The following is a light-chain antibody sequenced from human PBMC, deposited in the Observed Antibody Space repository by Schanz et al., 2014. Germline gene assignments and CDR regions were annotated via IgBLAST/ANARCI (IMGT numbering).Light chain of an antibody. CDR1: SSDVGGYNY. CDR3: CSYAGLSSWV. CDR2: EGT. Sequence: QSALTQPPSASGSPGQSVTISCTGTSSDVGGYNYVSWYQQHPGKAPKLMIYEGTKRPLGVSNRFSGSKSGNTASLTISGLQAEDEADYYCCSYAGLSSWVFGGGTKLTVL. V-gene: IGLV2-23*01. J-gene: IGLJ3*02.